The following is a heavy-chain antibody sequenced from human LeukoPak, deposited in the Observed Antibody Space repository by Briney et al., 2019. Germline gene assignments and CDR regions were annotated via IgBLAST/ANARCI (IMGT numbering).Heavy chain of an antibody. V-gene: IGHV3-21*01. CDR3: SRDYVPYYGSGGYPFLY. CDR2: ISSSSSYI. CDR1: GFTFSSYS. D-gene: IGHD3-10*01. Sequence: EGSLRLSCAASGFTFSSYSMNWVRQAPGKGLEWVSSISSSSSYIYYADSVKGRFTISRDNAKNSLYLQMNSLRAEDTAVYYCSRDYVPYYGSGGYPFLYWGQGTLVTVSS. J-gene: IGHJ4*02.